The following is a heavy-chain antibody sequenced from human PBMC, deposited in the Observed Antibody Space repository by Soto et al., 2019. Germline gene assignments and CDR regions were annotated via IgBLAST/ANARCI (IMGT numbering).Heavy chain of an antibody. CDR2: IKPDGSAT. CDR1: GFTFGSYW. CDR3: AKFTSDWWEDY. Sequence: EVQLVESGGGLVQPGGSLRLSCAVSGFTFGSYWMNWVRLIPGKGLEWVAYIKPDGSATYYVDSVKGRFTISRDNAKNSLYLQMNSLRVEDTSVYYCAKFTSDWWEDYWGQGTLVTVSS. J-gene: IGHJ4*02. D-gene: IGHD6-19*01. V-gene: IGHV3-7*01.